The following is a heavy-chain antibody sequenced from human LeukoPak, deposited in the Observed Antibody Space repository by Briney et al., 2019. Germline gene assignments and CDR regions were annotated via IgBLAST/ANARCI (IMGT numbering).Heavy chain of an antibody. J-gene: IGHJ6*03. V-gene: IGHV4-34*01. CDR3: ARGGRQELVRLFRYYYYMDV. CDR1: GGSFSGYY. D-gene: IGHD6-6*01. Sequence: PSETLSLTCAVYGGSFSGYYWSWIRQPPGKGLEWIGEINHSGSTNYNPSLKSRVTISVDTSKNQFSLKLSSVTAADTAVYYCARGGRQELVRLFRYYYYMDVWGKGTTVTVSS. CDR2: INHSGST.